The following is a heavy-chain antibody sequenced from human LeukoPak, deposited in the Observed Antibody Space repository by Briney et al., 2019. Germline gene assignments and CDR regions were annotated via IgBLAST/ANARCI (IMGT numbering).Heavy chain of an antibody. CDR3: ARVSSRDSRFDP. CDR1: GGSISSGSHY. CDR2: IYPSGST. D-gene: IGHD5-24*01. V-gene: IGHV4-61*02. J-gene: IGHJ5*02. Sequence: PLETLSLTCTVSGGSISSGSHYWSWIRQPAGKGLEWIGRIYPSGSTNYNPSLKSRVTISVDTSKNQFSLKLSSVTAADTAVYHCARVSSRDSRFDPWGQGTLVTVSS.